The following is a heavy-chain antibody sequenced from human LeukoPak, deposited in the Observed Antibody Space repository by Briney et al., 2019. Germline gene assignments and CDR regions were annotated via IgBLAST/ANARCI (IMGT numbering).Heavy chain of an antibody. V-gene: IGHV1-69*04. CDR2: IIPILGIA. CDR3: ATAVQGIY. J-gene: IGHJ4*02. CDR1: GGTFTSYA. Sequence: SVKVSCKASGGTFTSYAISWVRQAPGQGLEWMGRIIPILGIANYAQKFQGRVTITADKSTSTAYTELSSLRSEDTAVYYCATAVQGIYWGQGTLVTVSS. D-gene: IGHD3-10*01.